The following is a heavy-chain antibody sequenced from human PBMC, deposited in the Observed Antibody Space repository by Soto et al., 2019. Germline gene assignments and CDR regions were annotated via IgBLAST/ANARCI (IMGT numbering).Heavy chain of an antibody. D-gene: IGHD2-21*02. CDR1: GGSFSGYY. CDR2: INHSGST. V-gene: IGHV4-34*01. Sequence: QVQLQQWGAGLLKPSETLSLTFAVYGGSFSGYYWSWIRQPPGKGLEWIGEINHSGSTNYNPSLKSRVTISVDTSKNQFSLKLSSVTAADTAVYYCARGRSAVVTAIRYWGQGTLVTVSS. J-gene: IGHJ4*02. CDR3: ARGRSAVVTAIRY.